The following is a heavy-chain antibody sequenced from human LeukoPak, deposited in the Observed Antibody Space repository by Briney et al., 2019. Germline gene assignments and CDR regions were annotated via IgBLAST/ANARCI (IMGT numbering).Heavy chain of an antibody. J-gene: IGHJ4*02. D-gene: IGHD3-9*01. Sequence: PGGSLRLSCAASGFTFSSYGMHWVRQAPGKGLEWVAVISYDGSNKYYADSVKGRFTISRDNSKNTLYLQMNSLRAEDTAVYYCARGHDILTGYYFDYWGQGTLVTVSS. CDR3: ARGHDILTGYYFDY. CDR1: GFTFSSYG. V-gene: IGHV3-30*03. CDR2: ISYDGSNK.